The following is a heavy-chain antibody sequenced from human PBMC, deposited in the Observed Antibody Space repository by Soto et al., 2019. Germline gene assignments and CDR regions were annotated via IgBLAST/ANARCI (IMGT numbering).Heavy chain of an antibody. CDR3: ARPAAAGTAGFDY. CDR1: GGTFSSYT. CDR2: IIPILGIA. D-gene: IGHD6-13*01. V-gene: IGHV1-69*02. J-gene: IGHJ4*02. Sequence: ASVKVSCKASGGTFSSYTISWVRQAPGQGLEWMGRIIPILGIANYAQKFQGRVTITADKSTSTAYMELSSLRSEDTAVYYCARPAAAGTAGFDYWGQGTLVTVSS.